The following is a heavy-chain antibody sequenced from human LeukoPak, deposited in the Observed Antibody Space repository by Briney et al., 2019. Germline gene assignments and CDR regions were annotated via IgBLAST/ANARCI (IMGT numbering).Heavy chain of an antibody. CDR3: ARTNVDTAMGAELKYYYYYMDV. V-gene: IGHV1-2*02. CDR2: INPNSGGT. Sequence: EASVKVSCKASGYTFTSYDINWVRQATGQGLEWMGWINPNSGGTNYAQKFQGRVTMTRDTSISTAYMELSRLRSDDTAVYYCARTNVDTAMGAELKYYYYYMDVWGKGTTVTVSS. CDR1: GYTFTSYD. D-gene: IGHD5-18*01. J-gene: IGHJ6*03.